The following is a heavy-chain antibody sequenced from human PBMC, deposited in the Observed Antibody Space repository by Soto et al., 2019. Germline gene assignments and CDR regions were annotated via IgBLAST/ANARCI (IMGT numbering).Heavy chain of an antibody. CDR3: AREVDGTYYYYGMDV. CDR2: IYYSGST. D-gene: IGHD2-15*01. Sequence: SETLSLTCTVSGGSISSGGYYWSWIRQHPGKGLEWIGYIYYSGSTYYNPSLKSRVTISVDTSKNQFSLKLSSVTAADTAVYYCAREVDGTYYYYGMDVWGQGTTVTVSS. J-gene: IGHJ6*02. V-gene: IGHV4-31*03. CDR1: GGSISSGGYY.